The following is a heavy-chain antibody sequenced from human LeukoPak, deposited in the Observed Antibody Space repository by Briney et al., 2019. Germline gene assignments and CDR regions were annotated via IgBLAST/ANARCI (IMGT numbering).Heavy chain of an antibody. CDR1: GYTFTGYY. V-gene: IGHV1-2*02. D-gene: IGHD3-3*01. CDR2: INPNSGGT. J-gene: IGHJ4*02. Sequence: ASVKVSCKASGYTFTGYYMHWVRQAPGQGLEWMGWINPNSGGTNYAQEFQGRVTMTRDTSISTAYMELSRLRSDDTAVYYCARAYFGYYGFWSGYNYFDYWGQGTLVTVSS. CDR3: ARAYFGYYGFWSGYNYFDY.